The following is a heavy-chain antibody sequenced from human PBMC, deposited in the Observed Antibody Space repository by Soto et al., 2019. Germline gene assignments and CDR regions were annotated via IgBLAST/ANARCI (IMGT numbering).Heavy chain of an antibody. CDR1: GGSFSGYY. CDR3: ARGGVGYDYFDY. Sequence: QVQLQQWGAGLLKPSETLCLTCAVYGGSFSGYYWSWNRQPPGKGLEWIGEINHSGSTNYNPSLKSRVTISVDTSKNQFSLKLSSVTAADTAVYYCARGGVGYDYFDYWGQGTLVTVSS. J-gene: IGHJ4*02. V-gene: IGHV4-34*01. D-gene: IGHD5-12*01. CDR2: INHSGST.